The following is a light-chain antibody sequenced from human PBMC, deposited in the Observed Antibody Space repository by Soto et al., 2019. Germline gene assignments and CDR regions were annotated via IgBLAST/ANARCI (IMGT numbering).Light chain of an antibody. CDR3: QQYHTDWT. CDR1: ESIDNW. Sequence: DIQVTQSPSTLSASVGDAVTITCRASESIDNWLAWYQQKPGKAPKLLIFAASTLVRGVPSKFSGRGSGTEFTLTISSLQADYFATYYCQQYHTDWTFGQGTKVEIK. J-gene: IGKJ1*01. V-gene: IGKV1-5*01. CDR2: AAS.